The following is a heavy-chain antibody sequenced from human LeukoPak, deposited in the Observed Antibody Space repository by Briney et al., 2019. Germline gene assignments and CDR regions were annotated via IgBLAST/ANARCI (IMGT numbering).Heavy chain of an antibody. CDR1: AYSISSGFY. CDR3: ARDRRGTTNYYYHMDV. CDR2: ISHSGST. Sequence: SETLSLTCTVSAYSISSGFYWGWVRQPPGKGLEWIGCISHSGSTYSNPSLKSRVTISVDTSKNQLSLKLSSLTAADTAVYYCARDRRGTTNYYYHMDVWGKGTTVTVSS. D-gene: IGHD1-26*01. V-gene: IGHV4-38-2*02. J-gene: IGHJ6*03.